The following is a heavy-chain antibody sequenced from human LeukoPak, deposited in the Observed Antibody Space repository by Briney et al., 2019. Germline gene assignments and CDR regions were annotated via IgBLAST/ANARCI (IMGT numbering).Heavy chain of an antibody. J-gene: IGHJ3*02. D-gene: IGHD3-22*01. CDR3: ARGSTHYYDSSGYYYNRANDAFDI. Sequence: ASVKVSCKASGYTFTSYGISWVRQAPGQGLEWMGWISAYNGNTNYAQKLQGRVTMTTDTSTSTAYMELRSLRSDDTAVYYCARGSTHYYDSSGYYYNRANDAFDIWGQGTMVTVSS. V-gene: IGHV1-18*01. CDR2: ISAYNGNT. CDR1: GYTFTSYG.